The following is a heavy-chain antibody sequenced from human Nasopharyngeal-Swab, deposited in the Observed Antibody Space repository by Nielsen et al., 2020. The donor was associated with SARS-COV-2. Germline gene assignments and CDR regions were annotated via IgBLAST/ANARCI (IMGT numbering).Heavy chain of an antibody. Sequence: GESLKISCAASGFTFSSYAMHWVRQAPGKGLEWVAVISYDGGNKYYADSVKGRFTISRDNSKNTLYLQMNSLRAEDTAVYYCASPRSPDYYGSGAFDYWGQGTLVTVSS. CDR3: ASPRSPDYYGSGAFDY. D-gene: IGHD3-10*01. V-gene: IGHV3-30-3*01. CDR2: ISYDGGNK. J-gene: IGHJ4*02. CDR1: GFTFSSYA.